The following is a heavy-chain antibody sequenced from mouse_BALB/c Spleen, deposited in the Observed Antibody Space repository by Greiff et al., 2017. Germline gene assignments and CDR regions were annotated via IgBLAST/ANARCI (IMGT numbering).Heavy chain of an antibody. CDR2: ISYSGST. D-gene: IGHD2-4*01. Sequence: ESGPGLVKPSQSLSLTCTVTGYSITSDYAWNWIRQFPGNKLEWMGYISYSGSTSYNPSLKSRISITRDTSKNQFFLQLNSVTTEDTATYYCARMDYDVNAMDYWGQGTSVTVSS. CDR3: ARMDYDVNAMDY. CDR1: GYSITSDYA. V-gene: IGHV3-2*02. J-gene: IGHJ4*01.